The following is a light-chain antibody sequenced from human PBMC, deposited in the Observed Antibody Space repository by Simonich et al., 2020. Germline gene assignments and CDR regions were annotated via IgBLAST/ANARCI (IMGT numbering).Light chain of an antibody. CDR1: QSVLYSSNNQNY. CDR3: QQYYSTPT. J-gene: IGKJ1*01. CDR2: WAS. Sequence: DIVMTQSPDSLAVSLGERATINCKSSQSVLYSSNNQNYLAWYQQKPGQPPKLLIYWASTREPGVPDRFSGSGYGTDFTLTISSLQAEDVAVYYCQQYYSTPTFGQGTKVEIK. V-gene: IGKV4-1*01.